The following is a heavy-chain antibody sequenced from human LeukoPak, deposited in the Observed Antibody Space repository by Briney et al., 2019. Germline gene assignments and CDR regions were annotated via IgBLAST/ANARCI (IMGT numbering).Heavy chain of an antibody. CDR2: IRYGGSNK. D-gene: IGHD2-2*01. CDR3: AKDFRGPAAFLG. V-gene: IGHV3-30*02. Sequence: PGGSLRLSCAESGFTFSSYGMHWVRQAPGKGLEWVAFIRYGGSNKYYADSVKGRFTISRDNSKNTLYLQMSSLRAEDTAVYYCAKDFRGPAAFLGWGQGTLVTVSS. J-gene: IGHJ4*02. CDR1: GFTFSSYG.